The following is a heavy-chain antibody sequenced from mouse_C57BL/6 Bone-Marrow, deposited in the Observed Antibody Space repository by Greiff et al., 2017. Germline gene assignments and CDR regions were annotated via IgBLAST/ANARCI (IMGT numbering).Heavy chain of an antibody. CDR2: IDPENGDT. CDR1: GFNIKDDY. V-gene: IGHV14-4*01. J-gene: IGHJ4*01. CDR3: TTNYYGSSYLYYAMDY. D-gene: IGHD1-1*01. Sequence: EVQLQQSGAELVRPGASVKLSCTASGFNIKDDYMHWVKQRPEQGLEWIGWIDPENGDTEYASKFLGKANITAETASNTAYLQLSSLTSEDTAGYYCTTNYYGSSYLYYAMDYWGQGTSVTVSS.